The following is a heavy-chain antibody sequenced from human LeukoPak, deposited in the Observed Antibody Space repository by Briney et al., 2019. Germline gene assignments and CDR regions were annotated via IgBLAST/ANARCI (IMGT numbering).Heavy chain of an antibody. CDR1: GDSISSGGHY. Sequence: SETLSLTCTVSGDSISSGGHYWSWIRQRPGKGLEWIGYIFSSGHTYYNPSLKSRLTISVDTSENQFSLKLSSVTAADTAVYFCARLYCSSTGCPGYFDLWGRGTLVTVSS. V-gene: IGHV4-31*03. D-gene: IGHD2-2*01. CDR3: ARLYCSSTGCPGYFDL. CDR2: IFSSGHT. J-gene: IGHJ2*01.